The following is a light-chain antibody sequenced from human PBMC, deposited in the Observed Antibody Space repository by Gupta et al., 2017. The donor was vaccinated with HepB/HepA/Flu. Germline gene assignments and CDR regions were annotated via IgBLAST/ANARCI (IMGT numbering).Light chain of an antibody. Sequence: DIQMNQSPSTLSASVGDRVTITCRATQSISNWLAWYQQKPGKAPKVLIYKASNLESGVPSRFSGSGSGTEFTLTISSLQPDDFATYYCQQYSDYSWTFGQGTKVEI. CDR2: KAS. CDR3: QQYSDYSWT. V-gene: IGKV1-5*03. CDR1: QSISNW. J-gene: IGKJ1*01.